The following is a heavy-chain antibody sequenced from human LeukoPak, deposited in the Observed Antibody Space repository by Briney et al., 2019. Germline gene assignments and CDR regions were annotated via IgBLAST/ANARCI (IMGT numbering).Heavy chain of an antibody. V-gene: IGHV1-18*01. J-gene: IGHJ4*02. CDR3: ARAGDCSGGDCYMLSDY. CDR2: ISTYNGNT. D-gene: IGHD2-15*01. CDR1: GYTFSTYG. Sequence: ASVKVSCKASGYTFSTYGISWVRQAPGQGLEWVGWISTYNGNTNYAQRLQDRVTMTTDTATRTTYMELSSLRSDDTAVYYCARAGDCSGGDCYMLSDYWGQGTLVTVSS.